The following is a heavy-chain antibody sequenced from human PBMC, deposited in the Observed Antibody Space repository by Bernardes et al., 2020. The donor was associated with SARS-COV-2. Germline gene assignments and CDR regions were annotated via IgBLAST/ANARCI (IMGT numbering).Heavy chain of an antibody. Sequence: ASVKVSCKASGYTFTGYYMHWVRQAPGQGLEWMGWINPNSGGTNYAQKFQGWVTMTRDTSISTAYMELSRLRSDDTAVYYCARSEYYYDSSGYFDAFDIWGQETMVTVSS. CDR2: INPNSGGT. D-gene: IGHD3-22*01. J-gene: IGHJ3*02. V-gene: IGHV1-2*04. CDR1: GYTFTGYY. CDR3: ARSEYYYDSSGYFDAFDI.